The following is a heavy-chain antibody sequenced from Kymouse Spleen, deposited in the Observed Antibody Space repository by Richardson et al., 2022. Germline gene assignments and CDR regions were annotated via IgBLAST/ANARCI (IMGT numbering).Heavy chain of an antibody. CDR2: IYSCGST. CDR1: GFTVSSNY. V-gene: IGHV3-66*03. Sequence: EVQLVESGGGLIQPGGSLRLSCAASGFTVSSNYMSWVRQAPGKGLEWVSVIYSCGSTYYADSVKGRFTISRDNSKNTLYLQMNSLRAEDTAVYYCARDGAAAGTFDFDYWGQGTLVTVSS. D-gene: IGHD6-13*01. CDR3: ARDGAAAGTFDFDY. J-gene: IGHJ4*02.